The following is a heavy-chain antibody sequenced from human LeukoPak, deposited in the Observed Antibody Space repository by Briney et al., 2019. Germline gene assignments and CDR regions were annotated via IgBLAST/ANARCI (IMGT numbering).Heavy chain of an antibody. Sequence: GGSLRLSCAASGLIFSSYSMSWVRQAPGKGLEWVSHINSDGSWTSYADSVKGRFTISKDNAKNTVYLQMNSLRAEDTAVYYCVSFYETYWGRGTLVTVSS. D-gene: IGHD2/OR15-2a*01. CDR1: GLIFSSYS. CDR2: INSDGSWT. CDR3: VSFYETY. V-gene: IGHV3-74*01. J-gene: IGHJ4*02.